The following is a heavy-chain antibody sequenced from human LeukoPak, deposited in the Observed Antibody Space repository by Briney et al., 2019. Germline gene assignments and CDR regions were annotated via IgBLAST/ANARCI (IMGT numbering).Heavy chain of an antibody. CDR3: ARGSGDYYYYYMDV. Sequence: ASVKVSCKASGYTSTSYGLSWVRQAPGQGLEWMGWISAYNGNTNYTQKLQGRVTMTTDTSTRTAYMELRSLRSDDTAVYYCARGSGDYYYYYMDVWGKGTTVTVSS. CDR2: ISAYNGNT. J-gene: IGHJ6*03. CDR1: GYTSTSYG. V-gene: IGHV1-18*01.